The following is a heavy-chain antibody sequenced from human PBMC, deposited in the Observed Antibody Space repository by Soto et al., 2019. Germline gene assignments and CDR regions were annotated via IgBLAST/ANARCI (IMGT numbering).Heavy chain of an antibody. V-gene: IGHV3-48*01. CDR1: GFTFSSYS. Sequence: EVQLVESGGGLVQPGGSLRLSCAASGFTFSSYSMNWVRQATGMGLEWGSYISSSSSTIYYADSVKGRFTIYRDNAKNSLYLQMNSLRAEDTAVYYCARALTVTKNYYYYMDVWGKGTTVTVSS. CDR2: ISSSSSTI. J-gene: IGHJ6*03. D-gene: IGHD4-17*01. CDR3: ARALTVTKNYYYYMDV.